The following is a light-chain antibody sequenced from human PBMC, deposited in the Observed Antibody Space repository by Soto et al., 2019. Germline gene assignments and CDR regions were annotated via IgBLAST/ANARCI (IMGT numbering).Light chain of an antibody. CDR3: AAWDDRLSAVV. Sequence: QSVLTQPPSASGTPGQRVTISCSGSSSNIGSSYVYWYQQLPGTAPKLLIYRNNQRPSGVPDLFSGSKSGTSASLAISGLRSEDEADYYCAAWDDRLSAVVFGGGSKLTVL. V-gene: IGLV1-47*01. CDR2: RNN. J-gene: IGLJ2*01. CDR1: SSNIGSSY.